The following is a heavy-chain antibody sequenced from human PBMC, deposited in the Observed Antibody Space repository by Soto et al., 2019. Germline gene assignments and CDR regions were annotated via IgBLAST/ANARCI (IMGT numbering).Heavy chain of an antibody. Sequence: GASVKVSCKASGYTFTGYYIHWVRQAPGQGLEWMGWINPNSGGTKFAQKFQGWVTLTRDTSGSTAYMELNRLRSDDTAVYYCAREYCGSGSSCYLRGFGMDVWGQGTSVTVSS. D-gene: IGHD2-2*01. V-gene: IGHV1-2*04. CDR1: GYTFTGYY. CDR2: INPNSGGT. CDR3: AREYCGSGSSCYLRGFGMDV. J-gene: IGHJ6*02.